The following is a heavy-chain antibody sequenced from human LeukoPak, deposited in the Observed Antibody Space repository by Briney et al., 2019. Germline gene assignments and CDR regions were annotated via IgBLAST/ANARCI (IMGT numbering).Heavy chain of an antibody. Sequence: PSETLSLTCTVSGGSITSGGYSWSWIRQPPGKGLEWIGYIYHSGSTYYNPSLKSRVTISVDRSKNQFSLELSSVTAADTAVYYCARGSWPHPNKLDHWGQGTLVTVSS. CDR3: ARGSWPHPNKLDH. CDR1: GGSITSGGYS. J-gene: IGHJ5*02. V-gene: IGHV4-30-2*01. D-gene: IGHD1-26*01. CDR2: IYHSGST.